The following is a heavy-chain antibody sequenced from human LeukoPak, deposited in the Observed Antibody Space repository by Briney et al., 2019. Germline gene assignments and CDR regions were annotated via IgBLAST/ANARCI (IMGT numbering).Heavy chain of an antibody. CDR3: AKDRGELLDYFDY. V-gene: IGHV3-30*02. J-gene: IGHJ4*02. CDR2: IRYDGSNK. D-gene: IGHD1-26*01. CDR1: GFTFSNSW. Sequence: GGSLRLSCAGSGFTFSNSWMHWVRQAPGKGLEWVAFIRYDGSNKYYADSVKGRFTISRDNSKNTLYLQMNSLRAEDTAVYYCAKDRGELLDYFDYWGQGTLVTVSS.